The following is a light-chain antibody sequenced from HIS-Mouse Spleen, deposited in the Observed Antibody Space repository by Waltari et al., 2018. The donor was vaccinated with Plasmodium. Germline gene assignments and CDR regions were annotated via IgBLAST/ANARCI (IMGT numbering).Light chain of an antibody. CDR1: QSVSSN. V-gene: IGKV3-15*01. Sequence: EIVMTQSPATLSVSPGERDTLSCRASQSVSSNFAWYQQKPGQSPRLLIYGASTRATGIPARFSGSGSGTEFTLTISSLQSEDFAVYYCQQYNNWSFTFGPGTKVDIK. CDR3: QQYNNWSFT. J-gene: IGKJ3*01. CDR2: GAS.